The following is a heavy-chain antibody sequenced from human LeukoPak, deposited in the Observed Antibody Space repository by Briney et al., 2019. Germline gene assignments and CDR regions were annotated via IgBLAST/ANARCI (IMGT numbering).Heavy chain of an antibody. CDR3: ARVTLFLEWLGHMDV. D-gene: IGHD3-3*01. V-gene: IGHV1-18*01. J-gene: IGHJ6*03. Sequence: ASVKVSCKASGYTFTSYGISWLRQAPGQGLEWMGWISAYNGNTNYAQNLQGRGTMTTDTSTSTAYMELTRLRSDDTAVYYSARVTLFLEWLGHMDVWGKGTTVTVSS. CDR1: GYTFTSYG. CDR2: ISAYNGNT.